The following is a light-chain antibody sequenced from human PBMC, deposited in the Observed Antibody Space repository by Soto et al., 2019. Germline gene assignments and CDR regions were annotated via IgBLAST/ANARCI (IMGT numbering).Light chain of an antibody. CDR3: NSYTSSTTLV. J-gene: IGLJ1*01. Sequence: QSVLTQPASVSASPGQSITISCTGTRGDIGGYNYVSWYQQHPGKAPKLMIYDVYHRPSGVSNRFSASKSGNTASLTISGLQAEDEADYYCNSYTSSTTLVFGTGTKVTVL. CDR1: RGDIGGYNY. V-gene: IGLV2-14*03. CDR2: DVY.